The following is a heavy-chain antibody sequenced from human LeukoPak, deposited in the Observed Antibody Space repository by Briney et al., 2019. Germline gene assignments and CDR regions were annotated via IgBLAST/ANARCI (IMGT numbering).Heavy chain of an antibody. CDR3: ARDDPYYYDSSGYYGFELYWFDP. V-gene: IGHV3-30*03. D-gene: IGHD3-22*01. CDR1: GFTFSSYG. J-gene: IGHJ5*02. CDR2: ISYDGSNK. Sequence: GRSLRLSCAASGFTFSSYGMHWVRQAPGKGLEWVAVISYDGSNKYYADSVKGRFTISRDNSKNTLYLQMNSLRAEDTAVYYCARDDPYYYDSSGYYGFELYWFDPWGQGTLVTVSS.